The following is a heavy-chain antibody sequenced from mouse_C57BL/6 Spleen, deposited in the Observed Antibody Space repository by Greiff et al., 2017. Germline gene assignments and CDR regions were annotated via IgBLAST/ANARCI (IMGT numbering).Heavy chain of an antibody. Sequence: QVQLQQPGTELVQPGASVKLSCKASGYTFTSYWMHWVKQRPGQGLEWIGNINPSNGGTNYNEKFKSKATLTVDKSSSTAYMQLSSLTSEDSAVYYGARGPFYYGSPYWYFDVWGTGTSVTVSS. CDR2: INPSNGGT. V-gene: IGHV1-53*01. CDR3: ARGPFYYGSPYWYFDV. J-gene: IGHJ1*03. CDR1: GYTFTSYW. D-gene: IGHD1-1*01.